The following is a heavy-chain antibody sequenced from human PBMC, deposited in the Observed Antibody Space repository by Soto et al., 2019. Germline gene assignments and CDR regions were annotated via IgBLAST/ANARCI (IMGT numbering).Heavy chain of an antibody. CDR1: GGSISSYY. D-gene: IGHD5-18*01. J-gene: IGHJ6*02. Sequence: SETLSLTCTVSGGSISSYYWSWIRQPPGKGLEWIGYIYYSGSTNYNPSLKSRVTISVDTSKNQFSLKLSSVTAADTAVYYCARYRGGYSYGYPTGYYYYGMDVWGQGATVTV. V-gene: IGHV4-59*01. CDR2: IYYSGST. CDR3: ARYRGGYSYGYPTGYYYYGMDV.